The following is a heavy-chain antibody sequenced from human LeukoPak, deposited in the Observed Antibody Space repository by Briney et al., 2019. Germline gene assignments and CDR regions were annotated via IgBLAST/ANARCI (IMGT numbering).Heavy chain of an antibody. CDR1: GYSISSGYY. V-gene: IGHV4-38-2*01. J-gene: IGHJ4*02. CDR3: ARADHFGSGYFDY. CDR2: IYHSGST. Sequence: SETLSLTCAVSGYSISSGYYWGWIRQPPGKGLEWIGSIYHSGSTYYNPSLKSRVTISVDTSKNQFFLKLSSVTAADTAVYYCARADHFGSGYFDYWGQGTLVTVSS. D-gene: IGHD3-3*02.